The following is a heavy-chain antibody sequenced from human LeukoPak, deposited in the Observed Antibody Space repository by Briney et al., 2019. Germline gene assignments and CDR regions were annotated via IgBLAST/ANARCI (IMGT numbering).Heavy chain of an antibody. D-gene: IGHD1-1*01. CDR2: INPSGGAT. CDR1: GFTFSSYT. CDR3: TSQTYKGSARYYSDY. V-gene: IGHV3-23*01. Sequence: GGSLRLSCATPGFTFSSYTMTWVRQSPGKGLEWVSIINPSGGATFYADSVKGRFTVFRDNSRNTLFLQMQGLRAEDTAVYYCTSQTYKGSARYYSDYWGQGTLVTVSS. J-gene: IGHJ4*02.